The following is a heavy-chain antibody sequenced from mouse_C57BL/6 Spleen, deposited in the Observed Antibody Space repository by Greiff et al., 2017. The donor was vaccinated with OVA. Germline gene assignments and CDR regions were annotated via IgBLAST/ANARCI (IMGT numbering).Heavy chain of an antibody. CDR3: ASPRNYVEYFDV. CDR1: GFNIKDYY. CDR2: IDPEDGET. V-gene: IGHV14-2*01. D-gene: IGHD2-1*01. J-gene: IGHJ1*03. Sequence: EVQVVESGAELVKPGASVKLSCTASGFNIKDYYMHWVKQRTEQGLEWIGRIDPEDGETKYAPKFQGKATITADTSSNTAYLQLSSLTSEDTAVYYCASPRNYVEYFDVWGTGTTVTVSS.